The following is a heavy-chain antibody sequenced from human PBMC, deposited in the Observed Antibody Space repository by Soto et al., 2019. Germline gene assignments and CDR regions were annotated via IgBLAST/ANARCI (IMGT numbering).Heavy chain of an antibody. Sequence: SETLSLTCIVSNGSISNYFWSWIRQSPGKGLEWIGYVYYTGSTSYNPSLKGRVTMSVDTSKMQFSLKLSSVTAADTAVYYCARYSSGWPGNGMDVWGQGTTVTVSS. V-gene: IGHV4-59*01. D-gene: IGHD6-19*01. CDR2: VYYTGST. CDR1: NGSISNYF. J-gene: IGHJ6*02. CDR3: ARYSSGWPGNGMDV.